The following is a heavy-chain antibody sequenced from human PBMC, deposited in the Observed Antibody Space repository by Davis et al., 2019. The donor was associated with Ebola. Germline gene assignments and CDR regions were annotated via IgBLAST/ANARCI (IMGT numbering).Heavy chain of an antibody. V-gene: IGHV3-23*01. CDR3: AKDTSNIWFDI. J-gene: IGHJ3*02. D-gene: IGHD1-26*01. CDR1: GFTFSNYA. Sequence: PGGSLRLSCGASGFTFSNYAMSWVRQAPGKGLEWVAGITGSGGSTYSADSVKGRFTISRDNSKNTLYLQMNGLRVDDTAIYYCAKDTSNIWFDIWGQGTMVTVSS. CDR2: ITGSGGST.